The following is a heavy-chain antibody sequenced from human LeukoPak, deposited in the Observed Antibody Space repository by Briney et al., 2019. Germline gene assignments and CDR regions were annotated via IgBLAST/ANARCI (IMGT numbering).Heavy chain of an antibody. Sequence: PGGSLRLSCAPSGFTFSSYAMNWVRQAPGKGLESVSAIRGSGGSTDYADSVKGRFTVSRDNSKNTLYLQMISLTAEDTAVYYCARESGDYGSGNYFDYWGQGTLVTVSS. CDR2: IRGSGGST. J-gene: IGHJ4*02. D-gene: IGHD3-10*01. CDR3: ARESGDYGSGNYFDY. CDR1: GFTFSSYA. V-gene: IGHV3-23*01.